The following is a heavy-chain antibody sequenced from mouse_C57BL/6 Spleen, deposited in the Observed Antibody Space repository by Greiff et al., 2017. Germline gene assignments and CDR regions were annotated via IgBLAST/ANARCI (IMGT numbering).Heavy chain of an antibody. Sequence: EVKLVESGGGLVKPGGSLKLSCAASGFTFSSYAMSWVRQTQEKRLEWVATISDGGSYTYYPDNVKGRFTISRDNAKNNLYLQMSHLKSEDTAMYYCARGGGSSYFDYWGQGTTLTVSS. J-gene: IGHJ2*01. CDR3: ARGGGSSYFDY. CDR1: GFTFSSYA. CDR2: ISDGGSYT. D-gene: IGHD1-1*01. V-gene: IGHV5-4*03.